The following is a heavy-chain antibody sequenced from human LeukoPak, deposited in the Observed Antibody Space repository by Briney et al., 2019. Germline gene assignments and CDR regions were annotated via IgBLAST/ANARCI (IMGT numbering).Heavy chain of an antibody. CDR3: ASGIVGAKWLGY. Sequence: PSETLSLTCTVSGGSISSYYWSWIRQPPGKGLEWIGYIYYSGSTNYNPSLKSRVTISVDTSKNQFSLKLSSVTAEDTAVYYCASGIVGAKWLGYWGQGTLVTVSS. J-gene: IGHJ4*02. D-gene: IGHD1-26*01. CDR2: IYYSGST. CDR1: GGSISSYY. V-gene: IGHV4-59*01.